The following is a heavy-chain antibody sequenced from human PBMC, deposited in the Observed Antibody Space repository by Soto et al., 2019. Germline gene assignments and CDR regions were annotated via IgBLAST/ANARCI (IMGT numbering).Heavy chain of an antibody. CDR2: IIPMFGST. CDR1: GGTFNNLG. Sequence: QVQLVQSGAEVKKPGSSVKLSCNAAGGTFNNLGVSWVRQAPGQGLEWMGEIIPMFGSTNYAQRFQGRVTITADESRSIAYMYLSSLRSDDTAIYYCARGGRMGNWYFDLWGRGTLVTVSS. V-gene: IGHV1-69*01. D-gene: IGHD3-10*01. J-gene: IGHJ2*01. CDR3: ARGGRMGNWYFDL.